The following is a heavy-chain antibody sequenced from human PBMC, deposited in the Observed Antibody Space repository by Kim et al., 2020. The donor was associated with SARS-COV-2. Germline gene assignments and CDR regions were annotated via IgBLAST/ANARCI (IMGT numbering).Heavy chain of an antibody. D-gene: IGHD3-9*01. J-gene: IGHJ6*02. Sequence: GGSLRLSCAGSGFTFSSYAMNWVRQAPGKGLEWVSIISNSGGDTYYADSVKGLFTISRDNSKNTLYLQMNSLRAEDTALYYCARDFLTGYRYYYYGMDVWGQGTTVTVSS. CDR3: ARDFLTGYRYYYYGMDV. CDR2: ISNSGGDT. CDR1: GFTFSSYA. V-gene: IGHV3-23*01.